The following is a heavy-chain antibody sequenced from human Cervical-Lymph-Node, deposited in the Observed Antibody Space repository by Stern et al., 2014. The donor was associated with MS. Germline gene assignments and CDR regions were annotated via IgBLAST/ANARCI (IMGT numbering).Heavy chain of an antibody. V-gene: IGHV3-11*01. J-gene: IGHJ4*02. CDR3: ARDSPSWGWCFDY. Sequence: VQLEESGGGLVKPGGSLRLSCAASGFTFSDYYMSWIRQAPGKGLEWVAYIRSSGSTIYYEDSVKGRFTISRDNAKNSLYLQMNSLRAEDTAVYYCARDSPSWGWCFDYWGQGTLVTVSS. CDR1: GFTFSDYY. D-gene: IGHD6-19*01. CDR2: IRSSGSTI.